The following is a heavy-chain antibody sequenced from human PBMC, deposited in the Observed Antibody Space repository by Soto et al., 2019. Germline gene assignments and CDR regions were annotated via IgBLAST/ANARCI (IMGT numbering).Heavy chain of an antibody. D-gene: IGHD5-12*01. V-gene: IGHV3-33*01. CDR3: ARDGGIVATIAPPGTDYYYGMDV. Sequence: QVQLVESGGGVVQPGRSLRLSCAASGFTFSSYGMHWVRQAPGKGLEWVAVIWYDGSNKYYADSVKGRFTISRDNSKNTLYLQVNRVRTEDTAVCYCARDGGIVATIAPPGTDYYYGMDVWGQGTTVTVSS. CDR1: GFTFSSYG. J-gene: IGHJ6*02. CDR2: IWYDGSNK.